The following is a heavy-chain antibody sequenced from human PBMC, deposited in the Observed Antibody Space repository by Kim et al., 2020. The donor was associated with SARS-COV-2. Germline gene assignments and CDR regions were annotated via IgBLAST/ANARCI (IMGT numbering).Heavy chain of an antibody. CDR3: ARDRYCSSTSCCFDP. Sequence: SVKVSCKASGGTFSSYAISWVRQAPGQGLEWMGRIIPILGIANYAQKFQGRVTITADKSTSTAYMELSSLRSEDTAVYYCARDRYCSSTSCCFDPWGQGTLVTVSS. CDR2: IIPILGIA. J-gene: IGHJ5*02. V-gene: IGHV1-69*04. D-gene: IGHD2-2*01. CDR1: GGTFSSYA.